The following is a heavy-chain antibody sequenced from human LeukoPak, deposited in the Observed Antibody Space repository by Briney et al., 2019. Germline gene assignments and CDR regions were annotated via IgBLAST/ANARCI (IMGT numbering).Heavy chain of an antibody. V-gene: IGHV4-59*01. D-gene: IGHD3-9*01. CDR1: GNSFGDYY. CDR3: ARVVAMYYDILTGPNNWFDP. CDR2: IHYSGST. J-gene: IGHJ5*02. Sequence: PSETLSLTCTVSGNSFGDYYWSWIRQPPGKGLEWIAYIHYSGSTNYNPSLKSRGTISVDTSKNQFSLKLSSVTAADTAVYYCARVVAMYYDILTGPNNWFDPWGQGTLVTVSS.